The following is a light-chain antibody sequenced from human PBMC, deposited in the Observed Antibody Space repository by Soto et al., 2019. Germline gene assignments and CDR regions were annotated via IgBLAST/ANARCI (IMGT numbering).Light chain of an antibody. J-gene: IGKJ2*01. CDR2: EAS. CDR3: QQYNDSFPYT. V-gene: IGKV1-5*03. CDR1: QSISSW. Sequence: DIQMTQSPSTLSASVGDRVTITCRASQSISSWLAWYQQKPGTAPKLLIYEASTLESGVPSRFSGSRSGTEFTLTVSSLQPDDFATYYCQQYNDSFPYTFGQGNKLEIK.